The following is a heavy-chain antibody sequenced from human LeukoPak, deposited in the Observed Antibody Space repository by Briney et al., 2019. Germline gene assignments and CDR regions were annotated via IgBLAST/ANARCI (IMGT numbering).Heavy chain of an antibody. CDR1: RFTFSSYA. Sequence: HPGGPLRLSCAASRFTFSSYAMNWVRQAPGKGLEWVSAISGSGGSTYYADSVKGRFTISRDNSKNTLYLQMNSLRAEDTAVYYCANSRPETGPAFDYWGQGTLVTVSS. V-gene: IGHV3-23*01. CDR3: ANSRPETGPAFDY. CDR2: ISGSGGST. J-gene: IGHJ4*02. D-gene: IGHD7-27*01.